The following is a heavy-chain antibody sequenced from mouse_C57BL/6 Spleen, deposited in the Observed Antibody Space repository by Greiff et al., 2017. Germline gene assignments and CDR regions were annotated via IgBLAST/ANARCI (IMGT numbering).Heavy chain of an antibody. Sequence: VQLQESGPELVKPGASVKISCKASGYAFSSSWMNWVKQRPGKGLEWIGRIYPGDGDTHYNGKFKGKATLTADKSSSTAYMQLSSLTSEDAAVYFCAREAVYYGSRESFDDWGKGTTLTVSS. CDR1: GYAFSSSW. V-gene: IGHV1-82*01. CDR3: AREAVYYGSRESFDD. D-gene: IGHD1-1*01. CDR2: IYPGDGDT. J-gene: IGHJ2*01.